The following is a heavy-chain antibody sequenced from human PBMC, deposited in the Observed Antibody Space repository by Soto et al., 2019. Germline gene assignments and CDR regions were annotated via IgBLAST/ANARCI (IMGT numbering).Heavy chain of an antibody. CDR1: GFTFDDYA. J-gene: IGHJ4*02. CDR3: AKDGYGDRRLYFDY. CDR2: ISWNSGSI. D-gene: IGHD4-17*01. V-gene: IGHV3-9*01. Sequence: EVQLVESGGGVVQPGRSLRLSCAASGFTFDDYAMHWVRQAPGKGLEWVSGISWNSGSIGYADSVKGRFTISRDNAKNSLYLQMNSLRAEDTALYYCAKDGYGDRRLYFDYWGQGTLVTVSS.